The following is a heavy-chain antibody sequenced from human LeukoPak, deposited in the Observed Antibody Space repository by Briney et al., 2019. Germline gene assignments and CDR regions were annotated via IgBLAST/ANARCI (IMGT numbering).Heavy chain of an antibody. V-gene: IGHV4-59*01. D-gene: IGHD6-19*01. Sequence: SETLSLTCTVSGDSISSFYWSWIRQPPGKGLEWIGYIFYSGSTNYNPSLKSRVTISVDTSKNQFSLKLNSVTAADTAVYFCARSYSSARSDYWGQGTLVTVSS. CDR2: IFYSGST. CDR3: ARSYSSARSDY. J-gene: IGHJ4*02. CDR1: GDSISSFY.